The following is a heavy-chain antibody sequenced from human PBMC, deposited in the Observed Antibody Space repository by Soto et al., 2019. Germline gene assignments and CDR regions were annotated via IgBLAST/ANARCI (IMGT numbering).Heavy chain of an antibody. V-gene: IGHV3-11*06. J-gene: IGHJ4*02. CDR1: GFIFSGYH. D-gene: IGHD3-10*01. CDR2: IGTSDSYT. CDR3: ARGGSDFDY. Sequence: QVQLVESGGGLVKPGGSLRLSCAASGFIFSGYHMSWIRQAPGKGLEWGSHIGTSDSYTNYADSVRGRFTISRDNAKTSLYLQMNSLRADDTAVYYCARGGSDFDYWGQGTLVTVSS.